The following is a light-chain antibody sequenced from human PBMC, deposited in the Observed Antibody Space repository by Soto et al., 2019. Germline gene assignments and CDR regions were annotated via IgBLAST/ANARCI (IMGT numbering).Light chain of an antibody. J-gene: IGKJ3*01. CDR2: DAS. CDR3: QPRSNWPPEVT. CDR1: QSVSSS. Sequence: EIVLTQSPDTLSLSPGERATLSCRASQSVSSSLAWYQQKPGQAPRLLIYDASNRATGIPARFSGSGSGTDFTLTISSLDPEDFAVYYCQPRSNWPPEVTFGPGTKVDIK. V-gene: IGKV3-11*01.